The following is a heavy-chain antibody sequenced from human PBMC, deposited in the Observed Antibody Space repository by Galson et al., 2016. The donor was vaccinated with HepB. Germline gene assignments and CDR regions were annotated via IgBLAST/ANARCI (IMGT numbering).Heavy chain of an antibody. CDR2: IIPVLDIT. V-gene: IGHV1-69*04. D-gene: IGHD2-21*01. CDR3: ARDVNTAVVSRNYYYGMDV. Sequence: SVKVSCKASGGTFSAYTINWVRQAPGQGLQWMGRIIPVLDITNYAHTFQDRVAITADKSTTTAYLELKSLRSDDTAVYYCARDVNTAVVSRNYYYGMDVWGQGTTV. J-gene: IGHJ6*02. CDR1: GGTFSAYT.